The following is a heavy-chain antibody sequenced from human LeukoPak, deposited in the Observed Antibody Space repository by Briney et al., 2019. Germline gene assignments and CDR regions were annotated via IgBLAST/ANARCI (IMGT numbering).Heavy chain of an antibody. D-gene: IGHD6-13*01. V-gene: IGHV3-23*01. CDR2: ISGSGDNT. CDR1: GFTFSSYA. J-gene: IGHJ4*02. CDR3: AKDGRYISSWYTGY. Sequence: GGSLRLSCAASGFTFSSYAMNWVRQAPGKGLEWISSISGSGDNTYYADSVKGRFTISRDNSKNTLYLQMNSLRAEDTAVYYCAKDGRYISSWYTGYWGQGTLVTVSS.